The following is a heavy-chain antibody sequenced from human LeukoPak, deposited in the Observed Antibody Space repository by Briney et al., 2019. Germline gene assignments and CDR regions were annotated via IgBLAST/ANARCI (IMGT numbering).Heavy chain of an antibody. CDR3: ARDQAATFYYYYYYMDV. CDR2: IYTSGST. V-gene: IGHV4-61*02. CDR1: GGSISSGSYY. D-gene: IGHD2-15*01. J-gene: IGHJ6*03. Sequence: SQTLSLTCTVSGGSISSGSYYWSWIRQPAGKGLEWIGRIYTSGSTNYNPSLKSRVTISVDTSKNQFSLKLSSVTAADTAVYYCARDQAATFYYYYYYMDVWGKGTTVTVSS.